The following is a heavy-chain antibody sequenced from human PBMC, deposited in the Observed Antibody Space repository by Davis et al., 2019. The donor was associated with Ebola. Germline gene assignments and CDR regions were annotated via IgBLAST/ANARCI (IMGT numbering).Heavy chain of an antibody. V-gene: IGHV1-46*01. J-gene: IGHJ6*02. CDR1: GYTFTSYY. Sequence: ASVKVSCKASGYTFTSYYMHWVRQAPGQGLEWMGIINPSGGSTSYAQKFQGRVTMTRDTSTSTVYMELSSLRSEDTAVYYCARAFHGYSSSWYLRGVDVWGQGTTVTVSS. D-gene: IGHD6-13*01. CDR2: INPSGGST. CDR3: ARAFHGYSSSWYLRGVDV.